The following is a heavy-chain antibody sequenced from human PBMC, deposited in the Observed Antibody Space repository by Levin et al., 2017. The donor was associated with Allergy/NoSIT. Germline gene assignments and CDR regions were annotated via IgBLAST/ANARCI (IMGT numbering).Heavy chain of an antibody. D-gene: IGHD3-16*01. Sequence: GGSLRLSCADSGFTFSSYWMSWVRQAPGKGLEWVANIKQDGSEKYYVDSVKGRFTIPRDNAKNSLYLQMNSLRAEDTAVYYCARAGGGVFDYWGQGTLVTVSS. CDR1: GFTFSSYW. V-gene: IGHV3-7*04. CDR2: IKQDGSEK. CDR3: ARAGGGVFDY. J-gene: IGHJ4*02.